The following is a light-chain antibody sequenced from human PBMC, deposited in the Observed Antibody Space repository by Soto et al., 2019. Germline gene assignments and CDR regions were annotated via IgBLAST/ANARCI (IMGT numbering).Light chain of an antibody. Sequence: QSALTQPRSVSGSPGQSVTISCTGTSSDVGGYNYVSWYQQHPGKAPKLMIYYVSKRPSGVPDRFSGSKSGNTASLTISGLQDEDEADYYCSSYAGSYTWVFGGGTKLTVL. CDR1: SSDVGGYNY. CDR2: YVS. CDR3: SSYAGSYTWV. J-gene: IGLJ3*02. V-gene: IGLV2-11*01.